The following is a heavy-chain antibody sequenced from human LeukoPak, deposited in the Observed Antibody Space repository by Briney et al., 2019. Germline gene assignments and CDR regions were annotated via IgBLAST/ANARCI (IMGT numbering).Heavy chain of an antibody. D-gene: IGHD1-26*01. CDR2: IYSSGST. CDR3: ARMGGSYRLGFGY. V-gene: IGHV4-39*01. J-gene: IGHJ4*02. Sequence: SETLSLTCTVSGGSISSSYYYWGWIRQPPGKGLEWIGSIYSSGSTYYNPSLKSRVTISVDTSKNQFSLKLTSVTAADTAVYYCARMGGSYRLGFGYWGQGTLVTVSS. CDR1: GGSISSSYYY.